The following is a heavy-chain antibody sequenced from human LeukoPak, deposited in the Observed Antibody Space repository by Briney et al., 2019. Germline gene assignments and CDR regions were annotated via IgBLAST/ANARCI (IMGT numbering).Heavy chain of an antibody. D-gene: IGHD3-22*01. J-gene: IGHJ4*02. CDR3: AREGDSSGYYPYYFDY. V-gene: IGHV1-24*01. CDR2: FDPEDGET. CDR1: GYTLTELS. Sequence: GASVKVSCKVSGYTLTELSMHWVRQAPGKGLEWMGGFDPEDGETIYAQKFQGRVTMTEDTSTDTAYMELSSLRSDDTAVYYCAREGDSSGYYPYYFDYWGQGTLVTVSS.